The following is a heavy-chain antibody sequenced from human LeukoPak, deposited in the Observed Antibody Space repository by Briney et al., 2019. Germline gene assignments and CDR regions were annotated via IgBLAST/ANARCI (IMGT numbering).Heavy chain of an antibody. J-gene: IGHJ6*03. CDR2: IRYDGSNK. Sequence: AESLRLSCAASGFTFSSYGMHWVRQDPGKGLEWVAFIRYDGSNKYYADSVKGRFTISRDNSKNTLYLQMNSLRAEDTAVYYCAKSGVRGLYYYYMDVWGKGTTVTVSS. CDR1: GFTFSSYG. CDR3: AKSGVRGLYYYYMDV. V-gene: IGHV3-30*02. D-gene: IGHD3-10*01.